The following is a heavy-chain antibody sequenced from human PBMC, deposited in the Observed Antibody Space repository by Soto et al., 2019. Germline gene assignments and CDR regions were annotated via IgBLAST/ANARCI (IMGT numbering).Heavy chain of an antibody. J-gene: IGHJ3*02. CDR2: INPNSGGT. V-gene: IGHV1-2*04. Sequence: QVQLVQSGAEVKKPGASVKVSCKASGYTFTGYYMHWVRQAPGQGLEWMGWINPNSGGTNYAQKLQGWVTMTRDTSISTAYMELSRLRCDETAVYYCARAWSYVSPDAFDIWGQGTMVTVSS. CDR1: GYTFTGYY. CDR3: ARAWSYVSPDAFDI. D-gene: IGHD1-26*01.